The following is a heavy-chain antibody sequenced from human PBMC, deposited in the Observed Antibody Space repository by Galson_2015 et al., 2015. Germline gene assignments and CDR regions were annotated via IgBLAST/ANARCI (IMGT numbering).Heavy chain of an antibody. CDR3: ASGGGKARKLEGLAY. Sequence: ALRLSCEASGLTFSTYGMHWVRQAPGKGLEGVAVIWYDGSNEYYAASVKGRFTISRDNSKKTLYLKRNSLRAEDTAVYYCASGGGKARKLEGLAYWGQGTLVTVSS. V-gene: IGHV3-33*01. CDR2: IWYDGSNE. D-gene: IGHD3-16*01. CDR1: GLTFSTYG. J-gene: IGHJ4*02.